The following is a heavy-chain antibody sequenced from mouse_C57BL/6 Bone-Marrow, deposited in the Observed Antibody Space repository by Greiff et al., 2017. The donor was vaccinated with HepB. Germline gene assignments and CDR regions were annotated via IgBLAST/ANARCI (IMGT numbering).Heavy chain of an antibody. CDR1: GYTFTSYG. D-gene: IGHD1-1*01. Sequence: VQLQESGAELARPGASVKLSCKASGYTFTSYGISWVKQRTGQGLEWIGEIYPRSGNTYYNEKFKGKATLTADKSSSTAYMELRSLTSEDSAVYVYARDPYDGNSYSAFDYWGQGTTLTVSS. V-gene: IGHV1-81*01. CDR2: IYPRSGNT. J-gene: IGHJ2*01. CDR3: ARDPYDGNSYSAFDY.